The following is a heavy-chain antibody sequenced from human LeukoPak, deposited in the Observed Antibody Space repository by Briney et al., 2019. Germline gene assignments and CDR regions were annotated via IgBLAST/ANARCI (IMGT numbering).Heavy chain of an antibody. J-gene: IGHJ4*02. V-gene: IGHV3-48*03. Sequence: GGSLRLSCAASGFTFSSYAMSWVRQAPGKGLEWVSYISSSGSTIYYADSVKGRFTISRDNAKNSLYLQMNSLRAEDTAVYYCARESIAFPVDYWGQGTLVTVSS. D-gene: IGHD6-6*01. CDR2: ISSSGSTI. CDR1: GFTFSSYA. CDR3: ARESIAFPVDY.